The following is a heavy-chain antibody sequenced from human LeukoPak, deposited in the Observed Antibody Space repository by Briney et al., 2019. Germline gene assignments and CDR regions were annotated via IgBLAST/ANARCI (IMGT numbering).Heavy chain of an antibody. V-gene: IGHV3-23*03. CDR2: VYGDGRHK. Sequence: GGSLRLSCATSGYTFMTYSMTWFRQAPGKGLEWVSGVYGDGRHKFYADSVKGRLTISKDSSGNTLYLQMTSLTAEDTAIYYCAKDRLPDGAWSHDYWGQGALVIVSS. D-gene: IGHD4/OR15-4a*01. CDR3: AKDRLPDGAWSHDY. J-gene: IGHJ4*02. CDR1: GYTFMTYS.